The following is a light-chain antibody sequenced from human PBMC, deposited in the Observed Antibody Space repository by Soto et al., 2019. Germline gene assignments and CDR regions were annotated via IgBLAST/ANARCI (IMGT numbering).Light chain of an antibody. CDR2: TAS. V-gene: IGKV1-39*01. CDR3: LQTCSFPLS. Sequence: DIQMTQSPASLSASVGHRVTITCRASQNINNFLHWYQQKPGKATRLLIYTASTLQTGVPSRCSGSGSGTDFTLTSSDLQPEYFAAYFCLQTCSFPLSFGAGTKVDI. J-gene: IGKJ3*01. CDR1: QNINNF.